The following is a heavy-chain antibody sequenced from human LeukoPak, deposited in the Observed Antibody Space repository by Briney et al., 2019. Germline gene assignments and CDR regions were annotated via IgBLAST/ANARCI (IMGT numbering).Heavy chain of an antibody. CDR3: ARDSAGYFDY. CDR1: GGPITSYY. Sequence: SETLSLTCTVSGGPITSYYWTWMRQSPGKGLEWIGYIYYSEITNYSPSLKSRVTISVDTSKNQLSLKLSSVTAADTAVYYCARDSAGYFDYWGQGTLVTVSS. D-gene: IGHD6-19*01. J-gene: IGHJ4*02. V-gene: IGHV4-59*01. CDR2: IYYSEIT.